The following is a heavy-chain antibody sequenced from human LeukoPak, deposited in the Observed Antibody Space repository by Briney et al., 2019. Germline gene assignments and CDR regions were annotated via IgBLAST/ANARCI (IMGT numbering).Heavy chain of an antibody. V-gene: IGHV1-18*01. Sequence: GASVKVSCKASGYTFTSYGISWVRQAPGQGLEWMGWISAYNGNTNYAQKLQGRVTMTRDTSISTAYMELSRLRSDDTAVYYCARARIVVVPANDAFDIWGQGTMVTVSS. CDR2: ISAYNGNT. CDR1: GYTFTSYG. CDR3: ARARIVVVPANDAFDI. D-gene: IGHD2-2*01. J-gene: IGHJ3*02.